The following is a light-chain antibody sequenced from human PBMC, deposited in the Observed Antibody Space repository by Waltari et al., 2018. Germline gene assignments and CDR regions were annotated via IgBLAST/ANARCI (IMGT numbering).Light chain of an antibody. Sequence: QSALTQPPSASGSPGQSVPISCTGTSSAIGGFNYVSWYQQNPGQAPKLLIYEVNKRPSGIPDRFSGSKSGNTASLTVSGLQAEDEAEYYCSSYGGRNNLLFGEGTKLTVL. CDR1: SSAIGGFNY. V-gene: IGLV2-8*01. J-gene: IGLJ3*02. CDR2: EVN. CDR3: SSYGGRNNLL.